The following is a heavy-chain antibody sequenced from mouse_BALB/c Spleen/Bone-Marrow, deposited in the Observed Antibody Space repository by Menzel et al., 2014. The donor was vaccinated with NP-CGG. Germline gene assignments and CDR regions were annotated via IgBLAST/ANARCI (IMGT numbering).Heavy chain of an antibody. J-gene: IGHJ2*01. Sequence: QVQLQQSGPELVRPGVSVKISCKGSGYTFTDYAMHWVKQSHAKSLEWIGVISTYYGNTNYNQKFKGKATMTVDKSSSTAYMELARLTSEDSAIYYCARPIYYYGSSDVKGYYFDYWAKAPLSQSPQ. V-gene: IGHV1-67*01. CDR2: ISTYYGNT. D-gene: IGHD1-1*01. CDR1: GYTFTDYA. CDR3: ARPIYYYGSSDVKGYYFDY.